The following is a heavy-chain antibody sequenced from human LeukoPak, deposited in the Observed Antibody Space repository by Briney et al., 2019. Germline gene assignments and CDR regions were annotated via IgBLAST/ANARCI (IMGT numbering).Heavy chain of an antibody. J-gene: IGHJ4*02. CDR2: IWYDGSNK. V-gene: IGHV3-33*06. Sequence: GGSLRLSCAASGFTFSSYGMHWVRQAPGKGLEWVAVIWYDGSNKYYADSVKGRFTISRDNSKNTLYLQMNSLRAEDTAVYYCAKDSASSELLYYFDYWGQGTLVTVSS. CDR3: AKDSASSELLYYFDY. D-gene: IGHD1-26*01. CDR1: GFTFSSYG.